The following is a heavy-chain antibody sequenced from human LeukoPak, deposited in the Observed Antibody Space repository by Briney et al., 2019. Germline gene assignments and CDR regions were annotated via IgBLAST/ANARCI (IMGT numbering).Heavy chain of an antibody. J-gene: IGHJ6*03. CDR3: ARDRGYCSGDSCYSGPYFDYYMDV. D-gene: IGHD2-15*01. CDR2: INAYNGDT. Sequence: ASVKVSCKAAGYTFSSYGISSVRQAPGQGLERMGWINAYNGDTNYAQKFQGRVTMTADTSTSTAYMDLRSLRSDDTAVFYCARDRGYCSGDSCYSGPYFDYYMDVWGKGTTVTVSS. CDR1: GYTFSSYG. V-gene: IGHV1-18*01.